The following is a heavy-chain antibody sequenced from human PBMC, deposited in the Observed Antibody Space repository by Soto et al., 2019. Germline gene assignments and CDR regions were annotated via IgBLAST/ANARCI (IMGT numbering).Heavy chain of an antibody. CDR2: ISYDGSNK. V-gene: IGHV3-30-3*01. Sequence: GGSLRLSCAASGFTFSSYAMHWVRQAPGKGLEWVAVISYDGSNKYYADSVKGRFTISRDNSKNTLYLQMNSLRAEDTAVYYCARDSLRWALGYCSGGSCWFSPFDYWGQGTLVTVSS. D-gene: IGHD2-15*01. CDR1: GFTFSSYA. CDR3: ARDSLRWALGYCSGGSCWFSPFDY. J-gene: IGHJ4*02.